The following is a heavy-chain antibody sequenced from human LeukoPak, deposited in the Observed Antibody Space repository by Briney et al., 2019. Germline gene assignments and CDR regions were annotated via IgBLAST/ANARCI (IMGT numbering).Heavy chain of an antibody. V-gene: IGHV3-21*01. CDR1: GFTFSSYS. CDR2: ISSSSNYI. J-gene: IGHJ2*01. Sequence: GGSLRLSCAASGFTFSSYSMNWVRQAPGKGLEWVSSISSSSNYIYYADSVKGRFTISRDNAKNSLYLQMNSLRAEDTAVYYCAKDHLYCSGGSCYSLILGWYFDLWGRGTLVTVSS. CDR3: AKDHLYCSGGSCYSLILGWYFDL. D-gene: IGHD2-15*01.